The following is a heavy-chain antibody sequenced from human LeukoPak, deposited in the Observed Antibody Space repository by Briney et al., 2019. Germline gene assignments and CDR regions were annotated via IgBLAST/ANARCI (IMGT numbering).Heavy chain of an antibody. CDR2: ISGSGGST. CDR3: AKDPALRFLEWLLRPYYFDY. Sequence: GGSLRLSCAASGFTFSSYAMSWVRQAPGKGLEWVSAISGSGGSTYYADSVKGRFTISRDNSENTLYLQMNSLRAEDTAVYYCAKDPALRFLEWLLRPYYFDYWGQGTLVTASS. CDR1: GFTFSSYA. V-gene: IGHV3-23*01. J-gene: IGHJ4*02. D-gene: IGHD3-3*01.